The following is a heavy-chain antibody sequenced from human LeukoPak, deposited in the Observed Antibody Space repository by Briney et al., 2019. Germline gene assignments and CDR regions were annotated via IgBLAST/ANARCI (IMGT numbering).Heavy chain of an antibody. CDR3: ATYTHWVAGDV. CDR1: GFTFSDSW. J-gene: IGHJ6*02. V-gene: IGHV3-7*01. Sequence: GGSLRLSCAASGFTFSDSWMSWIRQAPGKGLEWVANMNQDGSEKDYVDSVKGRFTISRDNARNSLYLQMGSLRAEDTAVYYCATYTHWVAGDVWGQGTTVTVSS. CDR2: MNQDGSEK. D-gene: IGHD3-16*01.